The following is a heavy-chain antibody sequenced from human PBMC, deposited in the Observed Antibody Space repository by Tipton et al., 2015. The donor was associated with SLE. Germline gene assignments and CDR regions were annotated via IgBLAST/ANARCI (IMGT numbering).Heavy chain of an antibody. CDR2: IYYSGST. CDR1: GGSISTYY. CDR3: ARDLNVYNRAWCYFRDV. Sequence: TLSLTCTVSGGSISTYYWSWIRQPPGKGLEWIGYIYYSGSTNYNPSLKSRVTISVDTSKNQFSLKLSSVTAADTAVYYCARDLNVYNRAWCYFRDVWGKGTTFPVSS. D-gene: IGHD1-1*01. J-gene: IGHJ6*03. V-gene: IGHV4-59*01.